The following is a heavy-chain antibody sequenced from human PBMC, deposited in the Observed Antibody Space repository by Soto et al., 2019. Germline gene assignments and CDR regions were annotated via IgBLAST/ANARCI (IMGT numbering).Heavy chain of an antibody. V-gene: IGHV5-51*01. CDR3: ARSSVLQPDRHPPTVYYYYGMDV. CDR2: IYPGDSDT. Sequence: GESLKISCKGSGYSFTSYWIGWVRQMPGKGLKWMGIIYPGDSDTRYSPSFQGQVTISADKSISTAYLQWSSLKASDTAMYYCARSSVLQPDRHPPTVYYYYGMDVWGQWTTVTVSS. CDR1: GYSFTSYW. D-gene: IGHD3-22*01. J-gene: IGHJ6*02.